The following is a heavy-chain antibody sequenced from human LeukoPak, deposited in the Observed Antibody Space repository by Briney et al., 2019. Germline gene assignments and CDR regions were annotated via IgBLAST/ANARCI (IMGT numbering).Heavy chain of an antibody. CDR3: ARNCDILTGYYNFDY. J-gene: IGHJ4*02. CDR2: ISAYNGNT. CDR1: GYTFTSYG. V-gene: IGHV1-18*01. Sequence: EASVKVSCKASGYTFTSYGISWVRQAPGQGLEWMGWISAYNGNTNYAQKLQGRVTMTTDTSTSTAYMELRSLRSDDTAVYYCARNCDILTGYYNFDYWGQGTLVTVSS. D-gene: IGHD3-9*01.